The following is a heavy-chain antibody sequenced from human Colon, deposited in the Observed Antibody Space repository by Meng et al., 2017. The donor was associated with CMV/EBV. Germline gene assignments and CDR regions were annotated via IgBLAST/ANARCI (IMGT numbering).Heavy chain of an antibody. V-gene: IGHV1-46*01. Sequence: ASVKVSCKASGYTFTSYYMHWVRQAPGQGPEWMGIINPSGGSTSYAQKFQGRVTMTRDTSTSTVYMELSSLRSEDTAVYYCARTDPWSNYPYYYYYGMDVWGQGTTVTVSS. CDR3: ARTDPWSNYPYYYYYGMDV. D-gene: IGHD4-11*01. J-gene: IGHJ6*02. CDR2: INPSGGST. CDR1: GYTFTSYY.